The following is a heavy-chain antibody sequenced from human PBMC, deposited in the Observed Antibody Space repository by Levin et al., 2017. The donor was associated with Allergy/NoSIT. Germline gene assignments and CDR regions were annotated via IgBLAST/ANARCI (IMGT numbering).Heavy chain of an antibody. J-gene: IGHJ6*02. CDR3: ARILGYCSGGSCYSYYYYGMDV. V-gene: IGHV3-7*01. D-gene: IGHD2-15*01. CDR1: GFTFSSYW. CDR2: IKQDGSEK. Sequence: GGSLRLSCAASGFTFSSYWMSWVRQAPGKGLEWVANIKQDGSEKYYVDSVKGRFTISRDNAKNSLYLQMNSLRAEDTAVYYCARILGYCSGGSCYSYYYYGMDVWGQGTTVTVSS.